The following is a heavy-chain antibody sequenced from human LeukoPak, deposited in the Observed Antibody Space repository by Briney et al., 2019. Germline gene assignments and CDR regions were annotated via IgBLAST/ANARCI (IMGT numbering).Heavy chain of an antibody. J-gene: IGHJ3*02. CDR3: ARRCFSMSCTTKAAFDI. D-gene: IGHD2-2*01. V-gene: IGHV4-39*01. Sequence: KASETLSLTCTVSGGSISSSSYYWGWIRQPPGKGLEWIGSIYYSGSTYYNPSLKSRVTISVDTSKNQFSLKLTSVTAADTAVYYCARRCFSMSCTTKAAFDIWGQGTMVTVSS. CDR1: GGSISSSSYY. CDR2: IYYSGST.